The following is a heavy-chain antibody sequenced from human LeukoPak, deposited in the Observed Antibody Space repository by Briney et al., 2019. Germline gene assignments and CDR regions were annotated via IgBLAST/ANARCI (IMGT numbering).Heavy chain of an antibody. CDR2: ISPNSGGT. CDR1: GYTFTDYY. V-gene: IGHV1-2*02. Sequence: ASVKVSCKASGYTFTDYYIHWVRQAPGQGLEWMGWISPNSGGTIFAQNFQGRVTMTRDTSINTAYMELSRLRSDDTAMYYCARELGFCSSASCPLYHYWGQGTLVTVSS. D-gene: IGHD2-2*01. J-gene: IGHJ4*02. CDR3: ARELGFCSSASCPLYHY.